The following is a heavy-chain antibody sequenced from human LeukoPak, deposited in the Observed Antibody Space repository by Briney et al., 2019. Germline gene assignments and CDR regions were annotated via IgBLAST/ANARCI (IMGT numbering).Heavy chain of an antibody. D-gene: IGHD3-22*01. CDR3: VVVPYYYDTSGYVDS. J-gene: IGHJ4*02. V-gene: IGHV3-74*01. Sequence: GGSLRLSCAASGFTFRSFWMHWVRQGPGKGLEWVSYISTDGGSTNYADSVKGRFAVSRDNAKNTLYLQMNSLRAEDTAVYYCVVVPYYYDTSGYVDSWGQGTLVTVSS. CDR1: GFTFRSFW. CDR2: ISTDGGST.